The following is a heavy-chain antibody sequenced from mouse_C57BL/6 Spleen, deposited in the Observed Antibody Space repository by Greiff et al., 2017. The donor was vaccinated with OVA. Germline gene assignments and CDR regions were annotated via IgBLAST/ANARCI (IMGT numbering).Heavy chain of an antibody. CDR3: ARESTVVANYFDY. Sequence: EVKLVESGPVLVKPGASVKMSCKASGYTFTDYYMNWVKQSHGKSLEWIGVINPYNGGTSYNQKFKGKATLTVDKSSSTAYMELNSLTSEDSAVYYCARESTVVANYFDYWGQGTTLTVSS. J-gene: IGHJ2*01. V-gene: IGHV1-19*01. CDR1: GYTFTDYY. CDR2: INPYNGGT. D-gene: IGHD1-1*01.